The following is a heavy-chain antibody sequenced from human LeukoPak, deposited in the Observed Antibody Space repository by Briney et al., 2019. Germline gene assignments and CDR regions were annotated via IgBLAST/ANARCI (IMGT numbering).Heavy chain of an antibody. CDR2: ISSSGSTT. V-gene: IGHV3-11*01. Sequence: GGSLRLSCAASGFTFSDYYMSWIRQAPGKGLEWVSYISSSGSTTYYADSVKGRFTISRDNSKNTLYLQMNSLRAEDTAVYYCAKERYYYYMDVWGKGTTVTVSS. CDR3: AKERYYYYMDV. CDR1: GFTFSDYY. J-gene: IGHJ6*03.